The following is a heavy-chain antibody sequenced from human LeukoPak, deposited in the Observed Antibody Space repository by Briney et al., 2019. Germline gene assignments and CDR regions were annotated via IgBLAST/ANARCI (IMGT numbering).Heavy chain of an antibody. Sequence: GASVKVSCKASGYTFTSYDINWVRQATGQGLEWMGWMNPNSGNTGYAQKFQGRVTMTRNTSISTAYMELSSLRSEDTAVHYCARAGGYSSSWFYYYYGMDVWGQGTTVTVSS. V-gene: IGHV1-8*01. J-gene: IGHJ6*02. CDR1: GYTFTSYD. CDR3: ARAGGYSSSWFYYYYGMDV. CDR2: MNPNSGNT. D-gene: IGHD6-13*01.